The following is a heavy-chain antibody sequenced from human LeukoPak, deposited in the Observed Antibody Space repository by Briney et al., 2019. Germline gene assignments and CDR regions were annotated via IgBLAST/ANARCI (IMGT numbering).Heavy chain of an antibody. CDR1: GGSISSYY. CDR2: IFYSGNT. CDR3: ARHRSKWLQSSFDY. V-gene: IGHV4-39*01. J-gene: IGHJ4*02. D-gene: IGHD5-24*01. Sequence: SETLSLTCTDSGGSISSYYWGWIRQPPGKGLEWIGSIFYSGNTYDNPSLKSRVTISVDTSKNQFSLKLNSVTAADTAVYYCARHRSKWLQSSFDYWGQGTLVTVSS.